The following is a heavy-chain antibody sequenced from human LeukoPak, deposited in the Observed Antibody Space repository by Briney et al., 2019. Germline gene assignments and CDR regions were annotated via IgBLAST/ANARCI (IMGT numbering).Heavy chain of an antibody. D-gene: IGHD2-21*02. Sequence: GGSQRLSCTGSGFTFSTYAMSWVRQAPGKGLEWVSYISSSSDTIYYADSVKGRFTISRDNAKNSLYLQMNSLRDEDTAVYYCAMAHCGGDCHSPDYWGQGTLVTVSS. V-gene: IGHV3-48*02. CDR2: ISSSSDTI. CDR3: AMAHCGGDCHSPDY. J-gene: IGHJ4*02. CDR1: GFTFSTYA.